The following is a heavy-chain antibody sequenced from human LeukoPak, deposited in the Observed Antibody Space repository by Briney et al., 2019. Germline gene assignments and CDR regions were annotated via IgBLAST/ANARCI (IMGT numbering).Heavy chain of an antibody. CDR3: ASEVVADAFDI. Sequence: QPGGSLRLSCAASGFTLSSYAMHWVRQAPGKGLEWVAVISYDGSNKYYADSVKGRFTISRDNSKNTLYLQMNSLRAEDTAVYYCASEVVADAFDIWGQGTMVTVSS. CDR2: ISYDGSNK. V-gene: IGHV3-30*04. CDR1: GFTLSSYA. J-gene: IGHJ3*02. D-gene: IGHD2-15*01.